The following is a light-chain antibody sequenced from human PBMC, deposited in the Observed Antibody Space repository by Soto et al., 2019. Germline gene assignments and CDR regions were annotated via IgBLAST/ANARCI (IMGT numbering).Light chain of an antibody. Sequence: ETVLTQSPGTVSLSPGESATLSCRASQSIGKSYLAWFQHKPGQAPRLLIYGASTRATGIPDRFRGSGSGTDFTLTISSLQSEDFAVYYCQQYNNWPRRTFGQGTKLEIK. CDR1: QSIGKSY. J-gene: IGKJ2*01. CDR3: QQYNNWPRRT. V-gene: IGKV3-20*01. CDR2: GAS.